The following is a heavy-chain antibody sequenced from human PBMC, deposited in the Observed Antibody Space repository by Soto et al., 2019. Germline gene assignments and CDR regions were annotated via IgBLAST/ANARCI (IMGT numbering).Heavy chain of an antibody. CDR2: IYHSGST. Sequence: QVQLQESGPGLVKPSGTLSLTCAVSSGSISSAHWWNWVRQPPGKGLEWIGEIYHSGSTNYNPSAKSRVTVSVDKSMNQFSLKSTSVTAADTAVYYCATNAYYSLGVWGQGTTVTVSS. J-gene: IGHJ6*02. CDR3: ATNAYYSLGV. V-gene: IGHV4-4*02. CDR1: SGSISSAHW.